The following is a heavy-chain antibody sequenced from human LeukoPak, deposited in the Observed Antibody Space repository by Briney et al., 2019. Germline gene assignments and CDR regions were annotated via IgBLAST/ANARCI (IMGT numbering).Heavy chain of an antibody. CDR3: ARVADSGYVGYYFDY. D-gene: IGHD5-12*01. Sequence: ASVKVSCKASGYTFTSYAMHWLRQAPGQRLEWMGWINAGNGNTKYSQKFQGRVTITRDTSASTAYMELSSLRSEDTAVYYCARVADSGYVGYYFDYWGQGTLVTVSS. V-gene: IGHV1-3*01. CDR1: GYTFTSYA. J-gene: IGHJ4*02. CDR2: INAGNGNT.